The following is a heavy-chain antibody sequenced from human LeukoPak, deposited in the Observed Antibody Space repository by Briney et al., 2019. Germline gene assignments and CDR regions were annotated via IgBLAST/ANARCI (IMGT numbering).Heavy chain of an antibody. J-gene: IGHJ4*02. CDR1: GFTFSSYG. V-gene: IGHV3-30*02. CDR2: IRYDGSNK. Sequence: GGSLRLSCAASGFTFSSYGMHWVRQAPGKGLEWVAFIRYDGSNKYYADSVKGRFTISRDNSKNTLYLQMNSLRAEDTAVYYCTKMAGYYDFWSGCYGDFWGQGTLVTVSS. CDR3: TKMAGYYDFWSGCYGDF. D-gene: IGHD3-3*01.